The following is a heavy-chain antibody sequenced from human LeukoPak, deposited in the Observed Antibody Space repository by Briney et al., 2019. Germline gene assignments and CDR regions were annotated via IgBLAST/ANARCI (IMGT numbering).Heavy chain of an antibody. Sequence: SETLSLTCTVSGASITTYYWSWIRQSPGKGLEWIGYISYSRSSNYNPSLESRVTISVDTSKNQFSLKLTSVTAADTAVYYCTRGERLGLDSWGQGTLVTVSS. CDR3: TRGERLGLDS. V-gene: IGHV4-59*01. CDR2: ISYSRSS. CDR1: GASITTYY. J-gene: IGHJ4*02. D-gene: IGHD6-19*01.